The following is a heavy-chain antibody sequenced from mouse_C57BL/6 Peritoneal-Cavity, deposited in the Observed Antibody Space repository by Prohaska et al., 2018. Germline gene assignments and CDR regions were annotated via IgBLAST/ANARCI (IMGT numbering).Heavy chain of an antibody. J-gene: IGHJ2*01. CDR3: ARSYYYGSSYYFDY. CDR2: IFPGSGST. D-gene: IGHD1-1*01. CDR1: GYTFTYYY. V-gene: IGHV1-75*01. Sequence: QVQLQQSGPELVHPGASVKISCKASGYTFTYYYINWVKQRPGQGLALLGWIFPGSGSTYYNEKFNGKAILTVDKSSMTAYMLLSSLTSEDSAVYFCARSYYYGSSYYFDYWGQGTTLTVSS.